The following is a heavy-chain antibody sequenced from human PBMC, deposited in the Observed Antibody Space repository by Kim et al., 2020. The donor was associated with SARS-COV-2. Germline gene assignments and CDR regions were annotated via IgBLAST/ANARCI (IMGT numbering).Heavy chain of an antibody. J-gene: IGHJ6*02. V-gene: IGHV4-31*03. Sequence: SETLSLTCTVSGGSISSGGYYWSWIRQHPGKGLEWIGYIYYSGSTYYNPSLKSRVTISVDTSKNQFSLKLSSVTAADTAVYYCAGEPPGDYPLYYYYGMDVWGQGTTVTVSS. CDR2: IYYSGST. D-gene: IGHD4-17*01. CDR3: AGEPPGDYPLYYYYGMDV. CDR1: GGSISSGGYY.